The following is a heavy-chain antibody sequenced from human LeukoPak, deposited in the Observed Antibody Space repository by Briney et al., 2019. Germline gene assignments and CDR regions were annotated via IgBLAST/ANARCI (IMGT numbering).Heavy chain of an antibody. CDR3: AKGKYRYGWQLVDY. D-gene: IGHD5-18*01. Sequence: PGGSLRLSCAASRFTFNNYGMHWVRQAPGKGLEWVAFIRYDGSNKYYADSVKGRFTISRDNSKNTLYLQMNSLRAEDTAVYYCAKGKYRYGWQLVDYWGQGTLVTVSS. J-gene: IGHJ4*02. V-gene: IGHV3-30*02. CDR2: IRYDGSNK. CDR1: RFTFNNYG.